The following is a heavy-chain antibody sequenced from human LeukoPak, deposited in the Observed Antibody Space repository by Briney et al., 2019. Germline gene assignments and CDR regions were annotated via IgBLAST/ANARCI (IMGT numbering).Heavy chain of an antibody. D-gene: IGHD3-3*01. CDR3: ARDLYDFWSGSNLNWFDP. CDR2: IYYSGST. J-gene: IGHJ5*02. CDR1: GGSISSGDYY. Sequence: SSETLSLTCTVSGGSISSGDYYWSWIRQPPGKGLEWIGYIYYSGSTYYNPSLKSRVTISVDTSKNQFYLKLSSVTAADTAVYYCARDLYDFWSGSNLNWFDPWGQGTLVTVSS. V-gene: IGHV4-30-4*08.